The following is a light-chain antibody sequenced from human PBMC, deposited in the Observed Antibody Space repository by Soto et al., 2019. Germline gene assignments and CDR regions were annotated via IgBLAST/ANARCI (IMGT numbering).Light chain of an antibody. Sequence: DIQMTQSPSSLSASVGGRVTITCRASQSITTYLNWYRQKPGKALKLLIDAASSLQSGVPSRFSGCGSETEFTLSISSLQPEDFATYFCQQIYSAPLTFGGGTKVDIK. CDR3: QQIYSAPLT. CDR1: QSITTY. CDR2: AAS. J-gene: IGKJ4*01. V-gene: IGKV1-39*01.